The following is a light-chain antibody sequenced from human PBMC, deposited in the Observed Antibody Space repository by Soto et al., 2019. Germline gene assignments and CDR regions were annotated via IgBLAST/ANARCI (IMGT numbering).Light chain of an antibody. CDR1: SSNIGNNY. CDR2: DNN. Sequence: QSALTQPPSVSAAPRQKVTISCSGSSSNIGNNYVSWYQQLAGTAPKLLIYDNNKRPSGIPDRFSGSKSGTSATLGITGLQTGDEADYYCGTWDSSLSAYVFGTGTQLTVL. CDR3: GTWDSSLSAYV. V-gene: IGLV1-51*01. J-gene: IGLJ1*01.